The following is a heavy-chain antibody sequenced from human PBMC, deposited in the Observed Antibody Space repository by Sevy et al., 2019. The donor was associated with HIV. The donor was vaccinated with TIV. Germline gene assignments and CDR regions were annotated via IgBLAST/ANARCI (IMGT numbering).Heavy chain of an antibody. Sequence: GGSLRLSCAASGFTFSSYAMHWVRQAPGKGLEWVAVISYDGSNKYYEDSVKGRFTISRDNSKNTLDLQRNSLRAEDTAVYYCARETVVTRGAFDIWGQGTMVTVSS. CDR3: ARETVVTRGAFDI. J-gene: IGHJ3*02. D-gene: IGHD2-15*01. V-gene: IGHV3-30-3*01. CDR2: ISYDGSNK. CDR1: GFTFSSYA.